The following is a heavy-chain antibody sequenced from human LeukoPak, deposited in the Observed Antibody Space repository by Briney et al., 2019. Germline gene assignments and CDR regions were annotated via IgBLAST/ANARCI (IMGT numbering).Heavy chain of an antibody. CDR2: INHSGST. D-gene: IGHD6-13*01. V-gene: IGHV4-34*01. Sequence: SETLSLTCAVYGGSFSGYYWSWIRQPPGKGLEWIGEINHSGSTNYNPSLKSRVTMSVDTSKNQFSLKLSSVTAADTAVYYCARVRSWYVHSGWFDPWGQGTLVTVSS. CDR1: GGSFSGYY. CDR3: ARVRSWYVHSGWFDP. J-gene: IGHJ5*02.